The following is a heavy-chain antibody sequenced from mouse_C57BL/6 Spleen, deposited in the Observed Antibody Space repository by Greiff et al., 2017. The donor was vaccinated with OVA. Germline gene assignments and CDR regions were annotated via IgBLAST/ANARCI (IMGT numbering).Heavy chain of an antibody. Sequence: EVQLQESGPGLVKPSQSLSLTCSVTGYSITSGYYWNWIRQFPGNKLEWMGHISYDGCTNSNPSLKNRISITHDTTKNQFVLKLNSVTTEDTAAYYCAGGAGRWYFEVWGTGTTVTVSS. V-gene: IGHV3-6*01. CDR2: ISYDGCT. D-gene: IGHD1-1*01. CDR3: AGGAGRWYFEV. CDR1: GYSITSGYY. J-gene: IGHJ1*03.